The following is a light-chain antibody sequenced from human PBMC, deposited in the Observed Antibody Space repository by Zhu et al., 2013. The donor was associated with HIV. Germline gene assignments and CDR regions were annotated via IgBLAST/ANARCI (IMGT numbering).Light chain of an antibody. V-gene: IGKV3-11*01. J-gene: IGKJ3*01. CDR2: RTS. Sequence: EIVLTQSPATLSLSPGERATLSCRASQTISSYLAWYQHKPGQAPRLLIYRTSTRATGIPDRFSGSGSGTDFTLTISSLQPEDVATYYCQKYHSAPFT. CDR3: QKYHSAPFT. CDR1: QTISSY.